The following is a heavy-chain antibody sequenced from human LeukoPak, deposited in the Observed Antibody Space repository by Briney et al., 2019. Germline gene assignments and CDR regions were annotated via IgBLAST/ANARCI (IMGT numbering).Heavy chain of an antibody. Sequence: ASVNVSCKASGYTFTDYTMHWLRQAPGQRLDWMGWINGGSGNTKYSPEFQGRVTITRDTSASTAYTELSSLRSEDTAVYYCANPRYDSSGYYYVDWGQGTLVTVSS. V-gene: IGHV1-3*01. D-gene: IGHD3-22*01. CDR3: ANPRYDSSGYYYVD. CDR1: GYTFTDYT. CDR2: INGGSGNT. J-gene: IGHJ4*02.